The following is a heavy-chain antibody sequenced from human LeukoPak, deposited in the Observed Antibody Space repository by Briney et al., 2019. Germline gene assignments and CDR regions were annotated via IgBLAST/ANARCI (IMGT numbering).Heavy chain of an antibody. CDR2: IYSGGST. V-gene: IGHV3-53*01. D-gene: IGHD1-26*01. CDR1: GFTVSSNY. CDR3: ARRSRPTRGFDP. Sequence: GGSLRLSCAASGFTVSSNYMSWVRQAPGKGLEWVSVIYSGGSTYYADSVKGRFTISRDNSKNTLYLQMNSLRAEDTAVYYCARRSRPTRGFDPWGQGTLVTVSS. J-gene: IGHJ5*02.